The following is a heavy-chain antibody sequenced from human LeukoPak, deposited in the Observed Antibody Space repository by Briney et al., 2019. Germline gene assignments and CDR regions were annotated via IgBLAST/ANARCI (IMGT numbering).Heavy chain of an antibody. Sequence: GESLKISCKGSGYSFTSYWIGWVRQMPGKGLEWMGIIYPGDSDTRYSPSFQGQVTISADKSISTAYLQWSSLKASDTAMYYCARQTIAVAGTPPYYYYYGMDVWGQGTTVTVSS. D-gene: IGHD6-19*01. J-gene: IGHJ6*02. CDR1: GYSFTSYW. CDR2: IYPGDSDT. CDR3: ARQTIAVAGTPPYYYYYGMDV. V-gene: IGHV5-51*01.